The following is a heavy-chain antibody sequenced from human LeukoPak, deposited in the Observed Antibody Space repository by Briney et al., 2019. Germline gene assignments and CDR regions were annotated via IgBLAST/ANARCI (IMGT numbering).Heavy chain of an antibody. V-gene: IGHV4-59*01. D-gene: IGHD3-22*01. J-gene: IGHJ5*02. Sequence: SETLSLTCTVSGGSISSYYWSWIRQPPGKGLEWIGYIYYSGSTNYNPSLKSRVTISVDTSKNQFSLKLSSVTAADTAVYYCARDGRGYYYDSSWGPNWFDPWGQGTLVTVSS. CDR3: ARDGRGYYYDSSWGPNWFDP. CDR2: IYYSGST. CDR1: GGSISSYY.